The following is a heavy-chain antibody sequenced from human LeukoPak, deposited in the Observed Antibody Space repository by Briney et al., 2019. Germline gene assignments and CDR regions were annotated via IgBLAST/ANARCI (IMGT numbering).Heavy chain of an antibody. CDR2: INPTSGGT. CDR3: ARGVTARGFYYYMDI. V-gene: IGHV1-2*02. D-gene: IGHD2-21*02. CDR1: GYTFTGYY. Sequence: AASVKVSCKVSGYTFTGYYIHWVRQAPGQGLEWMGWINPTSGGTNYAQKFQGRVTMTRDTSISTAYMELSRLRSDDTAVYSCARGVTARGFYYYMDIWGRGTTVTISS. J-gene: IGHJ6*03.